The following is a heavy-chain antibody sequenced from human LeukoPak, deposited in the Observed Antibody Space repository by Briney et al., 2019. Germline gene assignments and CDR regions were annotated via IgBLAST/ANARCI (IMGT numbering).Heavy chain of an antibody. V-gene: IGHV3-7*01. CDR3: ARGKDGDYAYLDY. Sequence: TGGSLRLSCAASGFTFSSFWMSWVRQAPGKGLEWVAHIKQDGSEKYYVDSVKGRFTISRDHAKNSVYLQMNSLRGEDTAFYYCARGKDGDYAYLDYWGQGTLVTVSS. J-gene: IGHJ4*02. D-gene: IGHD4-17*01. CDR2: IKQDGSEK. CDR1: GFTFSSFW.